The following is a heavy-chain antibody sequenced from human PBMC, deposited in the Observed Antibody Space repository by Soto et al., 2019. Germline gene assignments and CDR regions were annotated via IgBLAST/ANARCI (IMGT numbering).Heavy chain of an antibody. J-gene: IGHJ3*01. CDR1: GFSFSSYW. CDR3: ARSPGGYYTG. V-gene: IGHV3-74*01. CDR2: INTDGSST. D-gene: IGHD2-8*02. Sequence: EVQLVESGGGLVQPGGSLRLSCADSGFSFSSYWMHWLRQGPEKGLVWVSRINTDGSSTNYADSVKGRFTISRDNAKSTLYLQMHSLRAEDTAVYYCARSPGGYYTGWGQGTVVTVSS.